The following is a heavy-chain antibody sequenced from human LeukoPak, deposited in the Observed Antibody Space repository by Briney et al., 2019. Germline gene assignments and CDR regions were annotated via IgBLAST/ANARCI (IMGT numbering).Heavy chain of an antibody. CDR3: AKASGSGWHRVDY. CDR1: GFTFSRYA. J-gene: IGHJ4*02. D-gene: IGHD3-10*01. CDR2: ISGSGGST. V-gene: IGHV3-23*01. Sequence: PGGSLRLSCAASGFTFSRYAMSWVRQAPGKGLEWGSAISGSGGSTYYADSAKGRFTISRDNSKNTLYLQMNSLRAEDTAVYYCAKASGSGWHRVDYWGQGTLVTVSS.